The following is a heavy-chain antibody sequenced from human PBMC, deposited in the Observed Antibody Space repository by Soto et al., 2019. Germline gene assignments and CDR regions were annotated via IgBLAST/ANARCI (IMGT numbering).Heavy chain of an antibody. CDR1: GGSVSSYS. J-gene: IGHJ4*02. Sequence: SETLSLTCTVSGGSVSSYSWTWVRQPPGKGLEWIGYVYYSGSTHYNPSLKSRVTISLDTSKNQLSLKLTSVTAADTAMYFCASSPPAMVAPNIWGQGTLVTVSS. V-gene: IGHV4-59*02. D-gene: IGHD5-18*01. CDR2: VYYSGST. CDR3: ASSPPAMVAPNI.